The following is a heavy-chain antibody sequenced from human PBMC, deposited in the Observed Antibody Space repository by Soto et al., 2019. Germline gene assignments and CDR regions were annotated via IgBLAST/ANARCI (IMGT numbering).Heavy chain of an antibody. CDR1: GFTFSSYW. V-gene: IGHV3-7*03. D-gene: IGHD6-13*01. CDR2: IKQDGSEK. J-gene: IGHJ4*02. CDR3: ARATTRGGSWPFDY. Sequence: GGSLRLSCAASGFTFSSYWMSWVGKVQGKGLGGGSNIKQDGSEKYYVDSVKGRFTISRDNAKNSLYLQMNSLRAEDTAVYYCARATTRGGSWPFDYWGQGTLVTVSS.